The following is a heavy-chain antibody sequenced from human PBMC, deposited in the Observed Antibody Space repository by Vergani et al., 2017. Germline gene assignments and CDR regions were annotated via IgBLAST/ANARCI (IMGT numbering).Heavy chain of an antibody. CDR3: AKEGGGYCSCGTCYPEY. D-gene: IGHD2-15*01. CDR2: IRSDESRR. CDR1: GFTFNSYG. V-gene: IGHV3-30*02. Sequence: QVQLVESVGGVVQPGGSLRLSCAASGFTFNSYGMHWVRQAPGKGLEWVASIRSDESRRYYGDSMEGPFTISRDNSKNTLYLQMKSLRPEDTAVYYCAKEGGGYCSCGTCYPEYWGQGTLVIVSS. J-gene: IGHJ4*02.